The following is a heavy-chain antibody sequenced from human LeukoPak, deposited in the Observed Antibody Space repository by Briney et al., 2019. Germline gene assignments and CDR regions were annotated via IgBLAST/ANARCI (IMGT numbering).Heavy chain of an antibody. Sequence: GGSLRLSCAASGFTVSSNYMSWVRQAPGKGLEWVSVIYSGGRTYYADSVKGRFTISRDNSKNTLYLQMNSLRAEDTAVYYCARDKGSRHWYFDLWGRGTLVTVSS. CDR3: ARDKGSRHWYFDL. V-gene: IGHV3-53*01. CDR1: GFTVSSNY. J-gene: IGHJ2*01. CDR2: IYSGGRT.